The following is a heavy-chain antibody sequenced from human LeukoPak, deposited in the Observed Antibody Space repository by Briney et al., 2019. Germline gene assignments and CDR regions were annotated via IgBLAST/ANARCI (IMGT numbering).Heavy chain of an antibody. Sequence: PSETLSLTCTVSGGSISSGDYYWSWIRQPPGKGLEWIGYIYYSGSTYYNPSLKSRVTISVDTSKNQFSLKLSSVTPEDTAVYYCARDLDPTDYYDSSGPYYYYGMDVWGQGTTVTVSS. CDR2: IYYSGST. V-gene: IGHV4-30-4*01. CDR1: GGSISSGDYY. CDR3: ARDLDPTDYYDSSGPYYYYGMDV. D-gene: IGHD3-22*01. J-gene: IGHJ6*02.